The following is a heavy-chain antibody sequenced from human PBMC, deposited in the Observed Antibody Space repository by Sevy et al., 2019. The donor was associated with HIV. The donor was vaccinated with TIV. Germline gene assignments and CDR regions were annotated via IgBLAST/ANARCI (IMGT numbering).Heavy chain of an antibody. CDR3: VRQRGDTVVLPDVLPDYGMDV. CDR1: GLTFSSYW. D-gene: IGHD2-2*01. Sequence: GGSLRLSCAASGLTFSSYWMHWVRQAPGKGLVWVSRINSDGSSTSYADSVKGRFTISRDNAKNTLYLQMNSLRAEDMAVYYCVRQRGDTVVLPDVLPDYGMDVWGQGTTVTVSS. V-gene: IGHV3-74*01. J-gene: IGHJ6*02. CDR2: INSDGSST.